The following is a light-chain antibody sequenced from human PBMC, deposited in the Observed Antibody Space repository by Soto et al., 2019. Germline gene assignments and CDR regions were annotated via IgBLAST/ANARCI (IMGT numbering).Light chain of an antibody. V-gene: IGKV1-5*03. CDR2: KAS. J-gene: IGKJ1*01. Sequence: DIQMTQSPSTLSASVGDRVTITCRVSQSISSWLAWYQQKPGKAPKLLINKASSLESGVPSRFSGSGSGTEFTLTISSLQPDDFATYYCQQYKSHRRTFGQGPKVDIK. CDR1: QSISSW. CDR3: QQYKSHRRT.